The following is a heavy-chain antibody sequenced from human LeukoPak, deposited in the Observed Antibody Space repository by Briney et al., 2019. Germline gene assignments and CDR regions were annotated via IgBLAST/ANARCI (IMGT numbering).Heavy chain of an antibody. D-gene: IGHD1-26*01. CDR1: GGSISGSTYC. J-gene: IGHJ4*02. Sequence: PSETLSLTCTVSGGSISGSTYCWGWIRQPPGKGLEWIGSIYYSGATYYNPSLKSLVTVSVDTSKNQFSLKLRSVTAADTAVYYCASRTYRVWGQGTLVTVSS. V-gene: IGHV4-39*01. CDR3: ASRTYRV. CDR2: IYYSGAT.